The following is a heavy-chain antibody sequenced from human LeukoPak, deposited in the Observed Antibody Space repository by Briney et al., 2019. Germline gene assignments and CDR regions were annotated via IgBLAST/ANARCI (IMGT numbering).Heavy chain of an antibody. Sequence: GGSLRLSCAASGFTFSNAWMSWVRQAPGKGLEWVGRIKSKTDGGTTDYAAPVKGRFTISRDDSKNTLYLQMNSLKTEDTAVYYCTTDTAFYGDYGGDYWGQGTLVTVSS. D-gene: IGHD4-17*01. V-gene: IGHV3-15*01. CDR1: GFTFSNAW. CDR3: TTDTAFYGDYGGDY. J-gene: IGHJ4*02. CDR2: IKSKTDGGTT.